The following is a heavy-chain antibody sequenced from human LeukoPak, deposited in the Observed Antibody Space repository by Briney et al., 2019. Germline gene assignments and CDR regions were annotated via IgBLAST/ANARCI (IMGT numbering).Heavy chain of an antibody. CDR1: GYSISSGYY. D-gene: IGHD3-22*01. CDR2: IYHSGST. J-gene: IGHJ4*02. V-gene: IGHV4-38-2*02. CDR3: AKSNGYGLIDI. Sequence: SETLSLTCTVSGYSISSGYYWGWIRQPPGKGLEWIGSIYHSGSTYYNPSLKSRVTMSLDTSRNQFSLKLNSVTAADTAVYYCAKSNGYGLIDIWGQGTLVTVSS.